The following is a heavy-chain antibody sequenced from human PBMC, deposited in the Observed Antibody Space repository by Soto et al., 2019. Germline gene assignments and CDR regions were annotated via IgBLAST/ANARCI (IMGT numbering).Heavy chain of an antibody. Sequence: SVKVSCKASGGTFSSYTISWVRQAPGQGLEWMGGIIPIFGTANYAQKFQGRVTITADESTSTAYMELSSLRSEDTVVYYCARCSGGSCYLNWFDPWGQGTLVTVSS. J-gene: IGHJ5*02. CDR2: IIPIFGTA. CDR3: ARCSGGSCYLNWFDP. D-gene: IGHD2-15*01. CDR1: GGTFSSYT. V-gene: IGHV1-69*01.